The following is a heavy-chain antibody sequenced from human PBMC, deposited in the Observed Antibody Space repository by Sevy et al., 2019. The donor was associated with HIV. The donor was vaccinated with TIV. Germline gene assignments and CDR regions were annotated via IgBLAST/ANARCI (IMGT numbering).Heavy chain of an antibody. D-gene: IGHD6-19*01. V-gene: IGHV3-30*18. CDR1: GFTFSSYG. Sequence: GGSLRLSCAASGFTFSSYGMHWVRQAPGKGLEWVAVISYDGSYKYYADSVKGRFTISRDNSKKTLYLQMNSLRAEDTAVYYCAKGYTGIAVAAPIDYWGQGTLVTVSS. CDR2: ISYDGSYK. J-gene: IGHJ4*02. CDR3: AKGYTGIAVAAPIDY.